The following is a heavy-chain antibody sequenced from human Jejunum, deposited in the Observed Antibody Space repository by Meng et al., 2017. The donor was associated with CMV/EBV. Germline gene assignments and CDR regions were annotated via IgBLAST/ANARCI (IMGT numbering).Heavy chain of an antibody. J-gene: IGHJ4*02. V-gene: IGHV4-39*01. Sequence: TSTVFGGSISSSSYYWGWIRQPPGKGLEWLGSIYYSGSTYYNPSLKSRVTISVDTSKNQFSLKLSSVTAADTAVYYCARFGGIGDYWGQGTLVTVSS. CDR3: ARFGGIGDY. D-gene: IGHD2-15*01. CDR1: GGSISSSSYY. CDR2: IYYSGST.